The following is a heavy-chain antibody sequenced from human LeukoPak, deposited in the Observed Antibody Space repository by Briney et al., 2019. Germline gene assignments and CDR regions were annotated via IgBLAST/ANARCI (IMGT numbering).Heavy chain of an antibody. Sequence: GGTLRLSCAASGFTFSSYGMSWVRQAPGKGLEWVSAISGSGGSTYYADSGKGRFTISRDNSKNTLYLQMNSLRAEDTAVYYCAKPSSYSWFDPWGQGTLVTVSS. CDR2: ISGSGGST. CDR3: AKPSSYSWFDP. V-gene: IGHV3-23*01. J-gene: IGHJ5*02. D-gene: IGHD2-15*01. CDR1: GFTFSSYG.